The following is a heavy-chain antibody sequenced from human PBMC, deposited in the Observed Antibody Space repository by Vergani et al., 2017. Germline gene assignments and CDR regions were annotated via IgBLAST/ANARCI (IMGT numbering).Heavy chain of an antibody. V-gene: IGHV3-21*01. J-gene: IGHJ3*02. CDR3: ARSPVGAFDI. CDR1: GFTFSSYN. CDR2: ISSSSSYI. Sequence: EVQLVESGGSLVKPRGSLRLSCAASGFTFSSYNMNWVRQAPGKGLEWVSSISSSSSYIYYADSVKGRFTIFRDNAKNSLYLQMNSLRAEDTAVYYCARSPVGAFDIWGQGTMVTVSS.